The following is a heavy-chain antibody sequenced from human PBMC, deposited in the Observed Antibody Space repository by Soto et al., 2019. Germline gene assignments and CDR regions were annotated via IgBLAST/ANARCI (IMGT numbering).Heavy chain of an antibody. CDR3: ARHYYDQYYYGMDV. Sequence: QVQLVQSGAEVKKPGSSVKVSCKASGGTFSSYAISWVRQAPGQGLEWMGGIIPIFGTANYAQKFQGRVTITADESMSTAYMELSSLRSEDTAVYYCARHYYDQYYYGMDVWGQGTTVTVSS. CDR1: GGTFSSYA. CDR2: IIPIFGTA. V-gene: IGHV1-69*01. J-gene: IGHJ6*02. D-gene: IGHD3-22*01.